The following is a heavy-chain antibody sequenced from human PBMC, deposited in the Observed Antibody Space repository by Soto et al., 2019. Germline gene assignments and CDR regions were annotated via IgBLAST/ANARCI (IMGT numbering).Heavy chain of an antibody. CDR3: AKDVLRFLEWLAFYGMDV. CDR1: GFTFSSYG. V-gene: IGHV3-30*18. J-gene: IGHJ6*02. Sequence: QVQLVESGGGVVQPGRSLRLSCAASGFTFSSYGMHWVRQAPGKGLEWVAVISYDGSNKYYADSVKGRFTISRDNSKNKLYLQMNSLRAEDTAVYYWAKDVLRFLEWLAFYGMDVWGQGTTVTVSS. CDR2: ISYDGSNK. D-gene: IGHD3-3*01.